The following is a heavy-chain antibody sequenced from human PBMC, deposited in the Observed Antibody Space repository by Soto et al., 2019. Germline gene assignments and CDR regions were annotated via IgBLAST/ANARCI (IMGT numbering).Heavy chain of an antibody. CDR1: GFTFSSYA. D-gene: IGHD3-10*02. CDR3: ARTNKGTTPYVGAFDI. Sequence: PGGSLRLSCAASGFTFSSYAMHWVRQAPGKGLEWVAVISYDGSNKYYADSVKGRFTISRDNSKNTLYLQMNSLRAEDTAVYYCARTNKGTTPYVGAFDIWGQGTMVTVSS. J-gene: IGHJ3*02. V-gene: IGHV3-30-3*01. CDR2: ISYDGSNK.